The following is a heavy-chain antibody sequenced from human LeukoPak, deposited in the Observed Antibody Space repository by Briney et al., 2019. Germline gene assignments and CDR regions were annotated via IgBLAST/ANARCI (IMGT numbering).Heavy chain of an antibody. CDR1: GFTFSRNW. CDR3: ARGPDYGDRLDFFYY. J-gene: IGHJ4*02. V-gene: IGHV3-7*01. Sequence: GGSLRLSCAASGFTFSRNWMGWVRQAPGRGPEWVASIKQDGSQYYVDSVKGRFIISRDNAKNSLYLQMNSLRAEDTAVYSCARGPDYGDRLDFFYYWGQGTLVTVSS. CDR2: IKQDGSQ. D-gene: IGHD4-17*01.